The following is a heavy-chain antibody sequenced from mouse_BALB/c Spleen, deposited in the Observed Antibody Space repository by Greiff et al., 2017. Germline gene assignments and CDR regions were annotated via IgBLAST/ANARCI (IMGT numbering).Heavy chain of an antibody. J-gene: IGHJ4*01. Sequence: EVMLVESGGGLVQPGGSMKLSCVASGFTFSNYWMNWVRQSPEKGLEWVAEIRLKSNNYATHYAESVKGRFTISRDDSKSSVYLQMNNLRAEDTGIYYCTRSYAMDYWGQGTSVTVSS. V-gene: IGHV6-6*02. CDR2: IRLKSNNYAT. CDR3: TRSYAMDY. CDR1: GFTFSNYW.